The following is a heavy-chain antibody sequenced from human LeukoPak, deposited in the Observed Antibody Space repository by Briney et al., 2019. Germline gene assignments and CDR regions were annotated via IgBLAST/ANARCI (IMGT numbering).Heavy chain of an antibody. D-gene: IGHD2-8*01. CDR3: ARGSSGVSWFDP. Sequence: SGTLSLTCAVSGGSISSSNWWSWVRQPPGKGLEWIGEIYHSGSTNYNPSLKSRVTISVDTSKNQFSLKLSSVTAADTAVYYCARGSSGVSWFDPWGQGTLVTVSS. J-gene: IGHJ5*02. CDR1: GGSISSSNW. CDR2: IYHSGST. V-gene: IGHV4-4*02.